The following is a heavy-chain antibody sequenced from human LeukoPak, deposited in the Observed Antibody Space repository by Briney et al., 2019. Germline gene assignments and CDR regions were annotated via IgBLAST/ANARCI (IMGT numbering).Heavy chain of an antibody. CDR1: GFTFSTSW. CDR2: TKEDGTEK. CDR3: ARTYGSGSSYRHFDS. V-gene: IGHV3-7*01. D-gene: IGHD3-10*01. J-gene: IGHJ4*02. Sequence: GMSLRLSCAASGFTFSTSWMTWVRQTPGKGLEWVANTKEDGTEKNYVDSVKGRFTISRSNTNNSLYLQMNGLRAEDTALYYCARTYGSGSSYRHFDSWGQGTLVTVSS.